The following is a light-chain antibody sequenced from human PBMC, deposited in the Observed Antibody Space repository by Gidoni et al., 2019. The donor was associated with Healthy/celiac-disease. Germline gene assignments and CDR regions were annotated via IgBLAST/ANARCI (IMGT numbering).Light chain of an antibody. CDR2: GAS. J-gene: IGKJ1*01. CDR3: QQYGSSPRT. CDR1: PSVSSSY. Sequence: EIVLTHSPGTLSLSPGERATLSCRASPSVSSSYLAWSQQKPGQAPRLLIYGASSRATGIPDRFSGSGSGTDFTLTISRLEPEDFAVYYCQQYGSSPRTFXXXTKVEIK. V-gene: IGKV3-20*01.